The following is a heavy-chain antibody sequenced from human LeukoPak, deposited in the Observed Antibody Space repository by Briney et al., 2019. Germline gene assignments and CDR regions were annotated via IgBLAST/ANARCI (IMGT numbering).Heavy chain of an antibody. CDR2: IRYDGSNK. V-gene: IGHV3-30*02. J-gene: IGHJ4*02. D-gene: IGHD2-21*01. CDR1: GFTFSSYG. Sequence: PGGSLRLSCAASGFTFSSYGMHWVRQAPGKGLEWVAFIRYDGSNKYYADSVKGRFTISRDNSKNTLYLQMNSLRAEDTAVYYCAKSPIRPWSYFDYWGQGTLVTVSS. CDR3: AKSPIRPWSYFDY.